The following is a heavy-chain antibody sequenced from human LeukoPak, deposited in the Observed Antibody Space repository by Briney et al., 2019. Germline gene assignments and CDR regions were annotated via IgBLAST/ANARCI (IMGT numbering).Heavy chain of an antibody. V-gene: IGHV1-18*01. CDR2: ISAYNGNT. Sequence: SXKVSCXXXXXTFTXXGISWVRQAPGQGLEWMGWISAYNGNTNYAQKLQGRVTMTTDTSTSTAYMELRSLRSDDTAVYYCARNYDSRDYWGQGTLVTVSS. CDR3: ARNYDSRDY. D-gene: IGHD3-22*01. CDR1: XXTFTXXG. J-gene: IGHJ4*02.